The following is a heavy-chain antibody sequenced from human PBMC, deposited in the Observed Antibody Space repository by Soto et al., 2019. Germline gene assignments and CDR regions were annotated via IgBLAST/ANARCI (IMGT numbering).Heavy chain of an antibody. CDR3: AKGGSYYDGSGYYYPYYFDY. V-gene: IGHV3-23*01. Sequence: GGSLRLSCAASGFTFSTYAMSWVRQAPGKGLEWVSAISGSGGSTYYADSVKGRFTISRDNSKNTLYLQMNSLRAEDTAVYYCAKGGSYYDGSGYYYPYYFDYWGQGTLVTVSS. J-gene: IGHJ4*02. CDR2: ISGSGGST. D-gene: IGHD3-22*01. CDR1: GFTFSTYA.